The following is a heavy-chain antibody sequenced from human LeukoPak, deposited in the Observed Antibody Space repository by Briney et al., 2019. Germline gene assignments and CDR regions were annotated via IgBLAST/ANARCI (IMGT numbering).Heavy chain of an antibody. CDR2: ISGDGSTT. D-gene: IGHD1-26*01. V-gene: IGHV3-74*01. CDR3: ARELPFDY. Sequence: QPGGSLRLSCAASGFTFSTYWMHWVRQAPGKGLVWVSRISGDGSTTNYADSVKGRFSISRDNAKNTLYLQMNSLRAEDTAVYYGARELPFDYWGQGTLVTVSS. J-gene: IGHJ4*02. CDR1: GFTFSTYW.